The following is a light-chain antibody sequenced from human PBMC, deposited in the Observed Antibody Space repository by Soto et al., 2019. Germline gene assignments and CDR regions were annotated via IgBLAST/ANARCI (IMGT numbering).Light chain of an antibody. Sequence: EIVLTQSPGTLSLSPGERATLSCRASQSVSSSYLAWYQQKPGQAPRLLIYGASSRASGVPDTFSGSGSGTVFTLTVSNVAPDDSAIYYCQQRSTWPLTFGGGTKVDIK. J-gene: IGKJ4*01. CDR1: QSVSSSY. V-gene: IGKV3D-20*02. CDR3: QQRSTWPLT. CDR2: GAS.